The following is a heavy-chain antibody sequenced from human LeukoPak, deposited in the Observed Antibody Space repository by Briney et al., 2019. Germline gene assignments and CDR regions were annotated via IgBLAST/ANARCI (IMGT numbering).Heavy chain of an antibody. CDR3: ARVEVSVGSSWHNEEY. J-gene: IGHJ4*02. Sequence: ASVKVSCKASGYTFTGYYMHWVRQAPRQGLEWMGWINPNSGGTNYAQKFQGRVTMTRDTSISTAYMELSRLRSDDTAVYYCARVEVSVGSSWHNEEYWGQGTLVTVSS. CDR2: INPNSGGT. D-gene: IGHD6-13*01. CDR1: GYTFTGYY. V-gene: IGHV1-2*02.